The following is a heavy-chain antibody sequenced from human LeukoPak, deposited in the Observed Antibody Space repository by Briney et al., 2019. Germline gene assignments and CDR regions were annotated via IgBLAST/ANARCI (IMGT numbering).Heavy chain of an antibody. V-gene: IGHV3-21*01. CDR1: GFTFSSYS. CDR3: ARDRAKLRFLEWLHDY. CDR2: ISSSSSYI. D-gene: IGHD3-3*01. J-gene: IGHJ4*02. Sequence: GGSLRLSCAASGFTFSSYSMNWVRQAPGKGLEWVSSISSSSSYIYYADSVKGRFTISRDNAKNSLYLQMNSLRAEDTAVYYCARDRAKLRFLEWLHDYWGQETLVTVSS.